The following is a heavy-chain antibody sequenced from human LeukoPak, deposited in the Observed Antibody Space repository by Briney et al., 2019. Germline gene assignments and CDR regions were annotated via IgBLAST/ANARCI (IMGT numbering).Heavy chain of an antibody. Sequence: SETLSLTCTVSGDSISSYYWTWIRQPPGKGLEWIGSIYYSGSTYYNPSLKSRVTISVDTSKNQFSLKLSSVTAADTAVYYCARLAGYYDSSGYVGGQGTLVTVSS. V-gene: IGHV4-59*05. CDR3: ARLAGYYDSSGYV. CDR2: IYYSGST. CDR1: GDSISSYY. J-gene: IGHJ4*02. D-gene: IGHD3-22*01.